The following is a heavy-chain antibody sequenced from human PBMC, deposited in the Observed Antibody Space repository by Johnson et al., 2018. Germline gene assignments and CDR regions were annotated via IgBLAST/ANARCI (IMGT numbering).Heavy chain of an antibody. CDR3: ARCRGYSVYDFYYYGMDV. CDR2: MYDSGST. D-gene: IGHD5/OR15-5a*01. CDR1: GDSISSPY. J-gene: IGHJ6*02. Sequence: VQLQEAGPGQVKHTETRSLSCTVSGDSISSPYWSWIRQPPGRGLEWLGYMYDSGSTNYNPSLKSRLTISVDTSKNQFSLQLTSVTAADTAVYYCARCRGYSVYDFYYYGMDVWGQGTTVTVSS. V-gene: IGHV4-59*11.